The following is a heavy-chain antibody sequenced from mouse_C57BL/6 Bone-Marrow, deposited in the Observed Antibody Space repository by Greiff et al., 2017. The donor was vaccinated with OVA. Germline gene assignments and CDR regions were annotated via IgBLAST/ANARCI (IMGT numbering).Heavy chain of an antibody. J-gene: IGHJ2*01. D-gene: IGHD1-1*01. V-gene: IGHV1-54*01. CDR3: ARSPHYYGSSSFDY. CDR1: GYAFTNYL. CDR2: INPGSGGT. Sequence: VKLQQSGAELVRPGTSVKVSCKASGYAFTNYLIEWVKQRPGQGLEWIGVINPGSGGTNYNEKFKGKATLTADKSSSTAYMQLSSLTSEDSAVYFCARSPHYYGSSSFDYWGQGTTLTVSS.